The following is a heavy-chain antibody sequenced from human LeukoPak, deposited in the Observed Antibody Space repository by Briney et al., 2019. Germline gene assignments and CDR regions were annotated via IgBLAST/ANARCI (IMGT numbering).Heavy chain of an antibody. D-gene: IGHD3-10*01. CDR1: GGSFSGYY. V-gene: IGHV4-34*01. CDR2: INHSGST. Sequence: PSETLSLTCAVYGGSFSGYYWSWIRQPPGKGLEWIGEINHSGSTNYNPSLKSRVTISVDTSKNQFSLKLSSVTAADTAVYYCARRGKYYYGSGSYYTLCNWFDPWGQGTLVTVSS. CDR3: ARRGKYYYGSGSYYTLCNWFDP. J-gene: IGHJ5*02.